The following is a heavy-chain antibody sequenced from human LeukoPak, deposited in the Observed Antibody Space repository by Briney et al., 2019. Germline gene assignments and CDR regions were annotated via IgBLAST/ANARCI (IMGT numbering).Heavy chain of an antibody. CDR2: IYSGGST. Sequence: GGSLRLSCAASGFTVSSNYMSWVRQAPGKGLEWVSVIYSGGSTYYADSVKGRFTISRDNSKNTLYLRMNSLRAEDTAVYYCARHSSSSEFDYWGQGTLVTVSS. V-gene: IGHV3-66*02. CDR1: GFTVSSNY. D-gene: IGHD6-6*01. J-gene: IGHJ4*02. CDR3: ARHSSSSEFDY.